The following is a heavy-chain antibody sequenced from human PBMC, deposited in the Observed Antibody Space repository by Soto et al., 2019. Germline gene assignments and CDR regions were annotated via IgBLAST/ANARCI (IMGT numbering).Heavy chain of an antibody. V-gene: IGHV4-34*01. Sequence: SETLSLTCAVYGGSFSGYYWTWIRQPPGTGLEWIGEINHSGSTNYNLSLKSRVTISVDTSENQFSLKLSSVTAADTAVYYCARGRSNSSGYRHLNYYYYGMDVWGQGTTVTVSS. J-gene: IGHJ6*02. CDR2: INHSGST. CDR3: ARGRSNSSGYRHLNYYYYGMDV. CDR1: GGSFSGYY. D-gene: IGHD3-22*01.